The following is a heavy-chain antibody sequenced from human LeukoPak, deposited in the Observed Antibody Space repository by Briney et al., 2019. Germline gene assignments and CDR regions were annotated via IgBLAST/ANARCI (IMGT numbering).Heavy chain of an antibody. CDR3: ARTTYYSDGSGYNRYPFDY. CDR1: GGSISASSYY. V-gene: IGHV4-39*01. D-gene: IGHD3-22*01. J-gene: IGHJ4*02. Sequence: SETLSLTCTVSGGSISASSYYWDWIRQPPGKGLEWVASIYYSGNTYCNPSLKSRVTISVDTSKNQFSLMLSPVTAADTAVYYCARTTYYSDGSGYNRYPFDYWGQGTLVTLSS. CDR2: IYYSGNT.